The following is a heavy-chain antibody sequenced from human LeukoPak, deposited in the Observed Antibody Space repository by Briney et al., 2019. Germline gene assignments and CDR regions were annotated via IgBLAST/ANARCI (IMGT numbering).Heavy chain of an antibody. D-gene: IGHD3-22*01. Sequence: GGSLRLSCAASGLTSSSYWMHWVRQAPGKGLVWVSRINSAGSSSSYADSVKGRFTISRDNAKNSLYLQMNSLRAEDTAVYYCARSGMYHYDSSGYYPDGFDIWGQGTMVTVSS. CDR1: GLTSSSYW. CDR2: INSAGSSS. J-gene: IGHJ3*02. V-gene: IGHV3-74*01. CDR3: ARSGMYHYDSSGYYPDGFDI.